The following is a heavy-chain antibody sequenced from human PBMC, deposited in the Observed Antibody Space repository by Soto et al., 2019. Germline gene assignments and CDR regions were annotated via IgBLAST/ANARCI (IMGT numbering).Heavy chain of an antibody. CDR2: ISSSSSTI. V-gene: IGHV3-48*02. D-gene: IGHD4-4*01. Sequence: VGSLRLSCAASGFTFSSYSMNWVRQAPGKGLEWVSYISSSSSTIYYADSVKGRFTISRDNAKNSLYLQMNSLRDEDTAVYYCARDRVRYYYYYGMDVWGQGTTVTVSS. CDR3: ARDRVRYYYYYGMDV. J-gene: IGHJ6*02. CDR1: GFTFSSYS.